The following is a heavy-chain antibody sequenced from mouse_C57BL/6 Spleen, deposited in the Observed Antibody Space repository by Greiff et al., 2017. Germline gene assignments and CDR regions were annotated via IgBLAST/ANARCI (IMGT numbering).Heavy chain of an antibody. CDR2: INPGSGGT. D-gene: IGHD1-1*01. Sequence: QVQLQQSGAELVRPGTSVKVSCKASGYAFTNYLIEWVKQRPGQGLEWIGVINPGSGGTNYNEKFKGKATLTADKSSSTAYMQLSSLTSEDSAVYFCARHYGSSYGSFDYWGQGTTLTVSS. J-gene: IGHJ2*01. CDR1: GYAFTNYL. CDR3: ARHYGSSYGSFDY. V-gene: IGHV1-54*01.